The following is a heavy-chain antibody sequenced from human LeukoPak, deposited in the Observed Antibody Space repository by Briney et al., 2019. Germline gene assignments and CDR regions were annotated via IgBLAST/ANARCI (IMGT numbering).Heavy chain of an antibody. CDR2: IYYSGST. D-gene: IGHD1-7*01. CDR3: AVNWNYVDNWFDP. Sequence: SVTLSLTCTVSGGSISSSSYYWGWIRQPPGKGLEWIGSIYYSGSTYYNPSLKSRVTISVDTSKNQFSLKLSSVTAADTAVYYCAVNWNYVDNWFDPWGQGTLVTVSS. V-gene: IGHV4-39*01. J-gene: IGHJ5*02. CDR1: GGSISSSSYY.